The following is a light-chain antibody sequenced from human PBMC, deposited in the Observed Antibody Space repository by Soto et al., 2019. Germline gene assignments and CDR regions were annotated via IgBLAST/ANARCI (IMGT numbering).Light chain of an antibody. CDR3: HQYGASSVYT. Sequence: EIVLTQSPGTLSLSPGERATLSCRASQSVSSTYFAWYQQKPGQPPRLLIFGASNRAAGTPDRFSGSGSGTDFTLSISRLEPEEFAVYYCHQYGASSVYTFGQGNKLEIK. CDR2: GAS. V-gene: IGKV3-20*01. CDR1: QSVSSTY. J-gene: IGKJ2*01.